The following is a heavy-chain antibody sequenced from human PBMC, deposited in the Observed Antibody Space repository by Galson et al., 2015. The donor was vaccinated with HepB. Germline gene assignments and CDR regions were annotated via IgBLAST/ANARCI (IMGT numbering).Heavy chain of an antibody. D-gene: IGHD3-3*01. J-gene: IGHJ4*02. CDR3: ARERSGYFFDY. V-gene: IGHV1-18*04. CDR2: ISAYNGNT. CDR1: GYTFTSYG. Sequence: SVKVSCKASGYTFTSYGISWVRQAPGQGLEWMGWISAYNGNTNYAQKLQGRVTMTTDTSTSTVYMELRSLRSDDTAVYYCARERSGYFFDYWGQGTLVTVSS.